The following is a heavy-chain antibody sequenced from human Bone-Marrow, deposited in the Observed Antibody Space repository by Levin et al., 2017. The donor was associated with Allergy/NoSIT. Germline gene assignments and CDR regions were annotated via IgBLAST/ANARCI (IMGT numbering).Heavy chain of an antibody. D-gene: IGHD3-16*01. J-gene: IGHJ4*02. CDR2: IDPTSTYI. Sequence: GESLKISCVASESTFSSYSMNWVRQAPGKGLEWVSSIDPTSTYIYYADSLKGRFTISRDNSKNSLYLQLNSLGAEDPAVYYCASQPPQSSPSTYVRYDCWGLGTLVTVPS. V-gene: IGHV3-21*01. CDR3: ASQPPQSSPSTYVRYDC. CDR1: ESTFSSYS.